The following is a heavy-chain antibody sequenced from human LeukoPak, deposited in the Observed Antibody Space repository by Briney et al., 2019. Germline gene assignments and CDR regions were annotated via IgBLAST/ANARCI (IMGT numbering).Heavy chain of an antibody. CDR3: ARHGPRMQAFNAFDI. V-gene: IGHV4-59*08. J-gene: IGHJ3*02. CDR1: GGSISSYY. CDR2: IYYSGST. D-gene: IGHD2-8*01. Sequence: PSETLSLTCTVSGGSISSYYWSWIRQPPGKGLEWIGYIYYSGSTNYNPSLKSRVTISVDTSKNQFSLKLSSVTAADTAVYYCARHGPRMQAFNAFDIWGQGTMVTVSS.